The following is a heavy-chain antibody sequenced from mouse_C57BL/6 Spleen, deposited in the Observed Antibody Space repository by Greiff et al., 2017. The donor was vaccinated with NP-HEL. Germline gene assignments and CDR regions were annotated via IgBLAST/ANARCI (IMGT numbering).Heavy chain of an antibody. D-gene: IGHD1-1*01. V-gene: IGHV1-69*01. CDR1: GYTFTSYW. Sequence: QVQLQQPGAELVMPGASVKLSCKASGYTFTSYWMHWVKQRPGQGLEWIGEIDPSDSYTTYNQKFKGKSTLTVDKSSSTAYMQLSSLTSEDSAVYYCARWTTVVAPYYFDYWGQGTTLTVSS. J-gene: IGHJ2*01. CDR3: ARWTTVVAPYYFDY. CDR2: IDPSDSYT.